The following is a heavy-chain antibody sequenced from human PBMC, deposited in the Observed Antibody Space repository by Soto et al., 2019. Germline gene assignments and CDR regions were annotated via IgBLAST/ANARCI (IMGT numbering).Heavy chain of an antibody. V-gene: IGHV3-74*01. CDR1: GFTFSGHW. CDR2: IKSDGRST. J-gene: IGHJ5*02. CDR3: ARSDWFAP. Sequence: EVQLVESGGGLVQPGGSLRLSCAASGFTFSGHWMHWVRQAPGKGLVWVSRIKSDGRSTSYADSVKGRFTVSRDNAKNPLYLQMNSLRAEDTAVYYCARSDWFAPWCQGTLVTVSS.